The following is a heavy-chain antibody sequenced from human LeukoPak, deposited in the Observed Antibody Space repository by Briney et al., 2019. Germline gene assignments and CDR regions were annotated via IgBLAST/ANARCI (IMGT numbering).Heavy chain of an antibody. Sequence: GGSLRLSCAASGFTFDDYGMSWVRQAPGKGLEWVSGINWNGGSTGYADSVKGRFTISRDNAKNSLYLQMNSLRAEDTALYYCTTGGGYSGYDTYYIGYWAQGPLVLVSS. CDR3: TTGGGYSGYDTYYIGY. D-gene: IGHD5-12*01. V-gene: IGHV3-20*04. CDR2: INWNGGST. J-gene: IGHJ4*02. CDR1: GFTFDDYG.